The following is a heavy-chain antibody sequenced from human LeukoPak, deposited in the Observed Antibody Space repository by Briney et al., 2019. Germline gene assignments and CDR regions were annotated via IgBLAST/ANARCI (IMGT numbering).Heavy chain of an antibody. J-gene: IGHJ4*02. CDR1: GFTFSSYA. D-gene: IGHD1-14*01. CDR2: ITSSGGST. V-gene: IGHV3-23*01. Sequence: GGSLRLSCAGSGFTFSSYAMSWVRQAPGKGLEWVSAITSSGGSTYYADSVKGRFTISRDNSKSTLYLQMNSLRAEDTAVYYCATTGGYPDYWGQGTLVTVSS. CDR3: ATTGGYPDY.